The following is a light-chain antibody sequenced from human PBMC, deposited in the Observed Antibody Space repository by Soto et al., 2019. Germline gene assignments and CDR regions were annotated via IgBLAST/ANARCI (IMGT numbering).Light chain of an antibody. CDR1: RGISSN. V-gene: IGKV3-15*01. J-gene: IGKJ1*01. Sequence: IVMTQSPATLSVSPGERATLSRRASRGISSNLAWYQQKPGQAPRLLIYDASTRATGIPARFSGSGSGTAFTLTISSLQSEDFAVYYCHQYNNWPPWTFGQGTKV. CDR3: HQYNNWPPWT. CDR2: DAS.